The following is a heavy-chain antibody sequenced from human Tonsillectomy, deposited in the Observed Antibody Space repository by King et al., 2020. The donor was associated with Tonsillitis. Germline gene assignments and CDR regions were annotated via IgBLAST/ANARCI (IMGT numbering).Heavy chain of an antibody. V-gene: IGHV4-34*01. J-gene: IGHJ4*02. Sequence: VQLQQWGAGLLKPSETLSLTCAVYGGSFSDYFWSLIRQPPGKGLEWIGDINHSGSTNSNPSLKSRVTISMDASKNQFSLKLSSMTAADTAVYYCARGKYDFWSGYSDYFDYWGRGTLVTVSS. CDR3: ARGKYDFWSGYSDYFDY. D-gene: IGHD3-3*01. CDR1: GGSFSDYF. CDR2: INHSGST.